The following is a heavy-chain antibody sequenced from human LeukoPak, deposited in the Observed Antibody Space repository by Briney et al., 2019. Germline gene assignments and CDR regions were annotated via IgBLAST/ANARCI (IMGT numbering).Heavy chain of an antibody. CDR1: GFTFSSYS. J-gene: IGHJ4*02. CDR3: ARSYDYVWGSYRELFDY. CDR2: ISSSSSTI. D-gene: IGHD3-16*02. Sequence: HPGGSLRLSCAASGFTFSSYSMNWVRQAPGKGLEWASYISSSSSTIYYADSVKGRFTISRDDAKNSLYLQMNSLRAEDTAVYYCARSYDYVWGSYRELFDYWGQGTLVTVSS. V-gene: IGHV3-48*01.